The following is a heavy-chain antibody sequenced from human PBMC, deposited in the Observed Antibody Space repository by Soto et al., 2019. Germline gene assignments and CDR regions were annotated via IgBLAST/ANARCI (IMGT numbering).Heavy chain of an antibody. CDR2: IYPRGSDT. CDR3: ARRTSFLLMANWYFDL. CDR1: KNSFTNSW. J-gene: IGHJ2*01. V-gene: IGHV5-51*01. Sequence: PXESLKVSWQCSKNSFTNSWIGLVLQLPGKGLEYMGIIYPRGSDTRYSPSFQGQVTISVDKSINTVYLQWSSLRSSDTAIYYCARRTSFLLMANWYFDLWGRGTLVTVSS. D-gene: IGHD2-8*01.